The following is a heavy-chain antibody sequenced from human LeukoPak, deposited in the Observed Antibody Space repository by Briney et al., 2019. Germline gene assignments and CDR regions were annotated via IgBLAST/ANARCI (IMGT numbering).Heavy chain of an antibody. Sequence: GGSLRLSCAASGFTFSSYAMSWVRQAPGKGLEWVSSISAKGGTTDYADSVRGRFTFSRDNSKNTMYLQLNSLRVEDTGKYYCAKGGFCGTRSCLDGYYTSSDVWGQGTTVTVSS. V-gene: IGHV3-23*01. D-gene: IGHD2-2*01. J-gene: IGHJ6*02. CDR2: ISAKGGTT. CDR1: GFTFSSYA. CDR3: AKGGFCGTRSCLDGYYTSSDV.